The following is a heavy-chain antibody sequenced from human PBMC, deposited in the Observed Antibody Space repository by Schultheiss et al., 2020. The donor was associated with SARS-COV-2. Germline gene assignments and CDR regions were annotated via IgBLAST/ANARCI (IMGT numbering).Heavy chain of an antibody. CDR1: GFTFSSYE. D-gene: IGHD6-13*01. Sequence: GGSLRLSCAASGFTFSSYEMNWVRQAPGKGLEWVSYISSSSSYIYYADSVKGRFTISRDNAKNSLYLQMNSLRAEDTAVYYCAKTMRRGYSSSWYGRAFDIWGQGTMVTVSS. CDR2: ISSSSSYI. V-gene: IGHV3-21*05. CDR3: AKTMRRGYSSSWYGRAFDI. J-gene: IGHJ3*02.